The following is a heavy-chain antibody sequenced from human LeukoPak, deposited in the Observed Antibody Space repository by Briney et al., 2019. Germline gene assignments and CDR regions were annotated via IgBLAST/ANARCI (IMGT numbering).Heavy chain of an antibody. D-gene: IGHD3-16*01. J-gene: IGHJ4*02. CDR3: ARGRLRGGIHAPSE. CDR1: GGSISSGSYY. CDR2: IYTSGST. Sequence: SETLSLTCTVSGGSISSGSYYWSWLRQPAGKGLEWIGRIYTSGSTNYNPSLKRRVTISVDTSKNQFSLKLSSVTAADTAVYYCARGRLRGGIHAPSEWGQGTLVTVSS. V-gene: IGHV4-61*02.